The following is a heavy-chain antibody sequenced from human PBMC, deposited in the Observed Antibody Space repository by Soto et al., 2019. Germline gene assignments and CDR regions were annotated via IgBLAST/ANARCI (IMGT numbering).Heavy chain of an antibody. CDR3: AATLRDVWFDP. V-gene: IGHV4-30-4*08. CDR2: ISYTGST. CDR1: CESISNPHYH. Sequence: SETLSLTCTVSCESISNPHYHWSWLRQTPGKGLEWIGYISYTGSTFYISSLESRVTMSVDTSKNDFSLRLTSVTAADTAVYYCAATLRDVWFDPWGQGTLVTVSS. J-gene: IGHJ5*02.